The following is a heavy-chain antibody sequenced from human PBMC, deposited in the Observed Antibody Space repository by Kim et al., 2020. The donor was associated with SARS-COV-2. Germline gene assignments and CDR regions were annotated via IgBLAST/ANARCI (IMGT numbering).Heavy chain of an antibody. CDR3: ARRGIYYDSSCDFDY. J-gene: IGHJ4*02. V-gene: IGHV4-39*01. Sequence: PSRKSRVTISVDTAKDSFSLKLISVTAADTAVYYCARRGIYYDSSCDFDYWGQGTLVTVSS. D-gene: IGHD3-22*01.